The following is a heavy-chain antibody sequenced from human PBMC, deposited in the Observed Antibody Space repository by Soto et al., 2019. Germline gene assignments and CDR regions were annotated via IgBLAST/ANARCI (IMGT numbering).Heavy chain of an antibody. Sequence: GGSLRLSCAASGFTFSSYGMHWVRQAPGKGLEWVSVIWYDGSNKYYADSVKGRFTISRDNSKNTLYLQMNSLRVEDTAVYYCATDTPSSGWYSGEGFDYWGQGTLVTVSS. CDR3: ATDTPSSGWYSGEGFDY. CDR2: IWYDGSNK. V-gene: IGHV3-33*01. CDR1: GFTFSSYG. D-gene: IGHD6-19*01. J-gene: IGHJ4*02.